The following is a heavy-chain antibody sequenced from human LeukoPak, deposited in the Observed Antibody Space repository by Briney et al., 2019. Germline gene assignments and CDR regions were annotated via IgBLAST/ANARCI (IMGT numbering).Heavy chain of an antibody. CDR1: GGSLSSYY. Sequence: SETLSLTCTVPGGSLSSYYWSWIRQPPGKGLEWIGYIYHSGSTNYNPSLKSRVTVSLDTSTYQFSLKLNSVTAADTAVYYCRTYYYDISGSYYIDYWGQGTLVTVSS. V-gene: IGHV4-59*03. CDR3: RTYYYDISGSYYIDY. CDR2: IYHSGST. D-gene: IGHD3-22*01. J-gene: IGHJ4*02.